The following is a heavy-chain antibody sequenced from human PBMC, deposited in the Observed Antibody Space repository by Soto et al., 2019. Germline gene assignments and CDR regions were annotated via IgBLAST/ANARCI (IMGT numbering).Heavy chain of an antibody. J-gene: IGHJ4*02. Sequence: ASVKVSCKASGYTFTSYGISWVRQAPGQGLEWMGWISAYNGNSNYAQKLQGRVTMTTDTSTSTAYMELRSLRSDDTAVYYCARDFDSSGWYRSIDYWGQGTLVTSPQ. CDR1: GYTFTSYG. CDR3: ARDFDSSGWYRSIDY. V-gene: IGHV1-18*04. CDR2: ISAYNGNS. D-gene: IGHD6-19*01.